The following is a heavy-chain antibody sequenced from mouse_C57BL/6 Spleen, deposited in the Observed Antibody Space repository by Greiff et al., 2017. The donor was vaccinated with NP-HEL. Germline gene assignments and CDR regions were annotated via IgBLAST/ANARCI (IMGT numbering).Heavy chain of an antibody. Sequence: EVMLVESGGGLVKPGGSLKLSCAASGFTFSSYAMSWVRQTPEKRLEWVATISDGGSYTYYPDNVKGRFIISRDNAKNNLYLQMSHLKSEDTAMYYCARGSYYTYYFDYWGQGTTLTVSS. J-gene: IGHJ2*01. D-gene: IGHD2-10*01. V-gene: IGHV5-4*03. CDR2: ISDGGSYT. CDR3: ARGSYYTYYFDY. CDR1: GFTFSSYA.